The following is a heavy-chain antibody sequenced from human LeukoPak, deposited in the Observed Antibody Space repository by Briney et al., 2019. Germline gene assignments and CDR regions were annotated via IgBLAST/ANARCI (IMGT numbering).Heavy chain of an antibody. D-gene: IGHD3-10*01. Sequence: ASVKVSCKASGYTFTSYGISWVRQAPGQGLEWMGWISAYNGNTNYAQKLQGRVTMTTDTSTSTAYMELRSLRSDDTAVYYCARDFMVRGVIKGGWFGPWGQGTLVTVSS. CDR2: ISAYNGNT. J-gene: IGHJ5*02. V-gene: IGHV1-18*04. CDR1: GYTFTSYG. CDR3: ARDFMVRGVIKGGWFGP.